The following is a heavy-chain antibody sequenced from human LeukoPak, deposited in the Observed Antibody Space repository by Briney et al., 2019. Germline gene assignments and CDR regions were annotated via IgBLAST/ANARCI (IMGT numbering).Heavy chain of an antibody. CDR2: IYRIGNT. CDR1: GDSISSDY. CDR3: AGRGQRYLRY. J-gene: IGHJ1*01. D-gene: IGHD3-9*01. V-gene: IGHV4-4*08. Sequence: KPSETLSLTCSVSGDSISSDYWSWIRQPPGKGLEWIGYIYRIGNTDYNPSLKSRVTISLDTSKNQLSLNLTSVTAADTAVYYCAGRGQRYLRYWGQGTLVTVSS.